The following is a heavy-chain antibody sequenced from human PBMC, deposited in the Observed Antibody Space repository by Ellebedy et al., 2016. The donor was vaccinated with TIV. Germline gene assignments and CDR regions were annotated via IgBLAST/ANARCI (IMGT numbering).Heavy chain of an antibody. CDR2: TNPNSGGT. Sequence: ASVKVSXXASGYTFTGYYMHWVRQAPGQGLEWMGWTNPNSGGTNYAQKFQGRVTMTRDTSISTAYMELSRLRSDDTAVYYCATLGCSSTSCLTTFDYWGQGTLVTVSS. CDR1: GYTFTGYY. D-gene: IGHD2-2*01. J-gene: IGHJ4*02. CDR3: ATLGCSSTSCLTTFDY. V-gene: IGHV1-2*02.